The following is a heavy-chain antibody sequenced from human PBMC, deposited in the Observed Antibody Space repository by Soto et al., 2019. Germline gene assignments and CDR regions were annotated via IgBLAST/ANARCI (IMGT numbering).Heavy chain of an antibody. D-gene: IGHD6-13*01. Sequence: PGGSLRLSCAASGFTFSSYGMHWVRQAPGKGLEWVAVIWYDGSNKYYADSVKGRFTISRDNSKNTLYLQMNSLRAEDTAVYYCARRLTYSSSWYYFDYWGQGTLVTVSS. CDR1: GFTFSSYG. J-gene: IGHJ4*02. CDR2: IWYDGSNK. CDR3: ARRLTYSSSWYYFDY. V-gene: IGHV3-33*01.